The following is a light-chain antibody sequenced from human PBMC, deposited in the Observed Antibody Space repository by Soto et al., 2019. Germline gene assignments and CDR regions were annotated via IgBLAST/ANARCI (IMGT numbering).Light chain of an antibody. CDR2: EVI. J-gene: IGLJ3*02. V-gene: IGLV2-8*01. CDR1: DSDIGGYNF. CDR3: SSYSGSDNFVV. Sequence: QSALTQPPSAFGSPGQSVTISCAGTDSDIGGYNFVSWYQQHPGKAPKLMIYEVIKRPSGVPDRFSGSKSGNTASLTVSGLHTEDEAEYYCSSYSGSDNFVVFGGGTKLTVL.